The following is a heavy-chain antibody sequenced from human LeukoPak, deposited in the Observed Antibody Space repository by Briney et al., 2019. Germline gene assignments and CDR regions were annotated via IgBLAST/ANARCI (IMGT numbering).Heavy chain of an antibody. V-gene: IGHV4-38-2*02. J-gene: IGHJ4*02. CDR1: GSSINSVYS. CDR3: ASYKTYYDSSGNPFDY. D-gene: IGHD3-22*01. CDR2: IYHNGNT. Sequence: SETLSLTCTVFGSSINSVYSWGWIRPPPGKGLEWIGSIYHNGNTYYNSSLKSRVSISVHTSGNQFSLKLSPVTAADTAVYYCASYKTYYDSSGNPFDYWGQGTLVTVSS.